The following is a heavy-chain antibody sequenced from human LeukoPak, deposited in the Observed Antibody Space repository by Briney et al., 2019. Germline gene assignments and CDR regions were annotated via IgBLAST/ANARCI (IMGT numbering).Heavy chain of an antibody. V-gene: IGHV4-59*01. CDR1: GGSISSYY. Sequence: PSETLSLTCTVSGGSISSYYWSWIRQPPGKGLEWSGYMSYSGSASYNPSLRSRVTISVDASKKQFSLKLSSVTAADTAVYYCARDGYSDSSGYDYPPSVWGQGTLVTVSS. D-gene: IGHD3-22*01. J-gene: IGHJ4*02. CDR3: ARDGYSDSSGYDYPPSV. CDR2: MSYSGSA.